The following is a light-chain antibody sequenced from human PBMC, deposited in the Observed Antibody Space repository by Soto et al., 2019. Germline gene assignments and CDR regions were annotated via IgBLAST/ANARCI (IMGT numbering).Light chain of an antibody. CDR3: QQYETFSGT. V-gene: IGKV1-5*01. J-gene: IGKJ1*01. Sequence: DIQMTQSPSTLSASVRERVTITCVASQSISNRLAWYQQKPGKAPKVLIYDASALPRGVPSRFSGSGSGTKFTLTIASLQPDDFATYYCQQYETFSGTFGPGTKVDI. CDR1: QSISNR. CDR2: DAS.